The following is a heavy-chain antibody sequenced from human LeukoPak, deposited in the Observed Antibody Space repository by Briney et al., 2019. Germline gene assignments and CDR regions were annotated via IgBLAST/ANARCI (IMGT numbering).Heavy chain of an antibody. CDR1: GFTFSGYW. D-gene: IGHD1-26*01. CDR2: INPDGGIT. Sequence: GGSLRLSCAVSGFTFSGYWMHWVRQAPGKELEWVSRINPDGGITNYADSVKGRFTISRDNAENTVHLQMNSLRGDDTAVYYCVRGAVGTGVWFDPWGQGTLVTVSS. V-gene: IGHV3-74*01. CDR3: VRGAVGTGVWFDP. J-gene: IGHJ5*02.